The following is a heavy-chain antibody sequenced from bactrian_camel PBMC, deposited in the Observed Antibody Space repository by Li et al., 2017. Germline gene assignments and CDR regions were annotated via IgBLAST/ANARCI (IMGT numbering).Heavy chain of an antibody. Sequence: HVQLVESGGGLVQPGGSLRLSCVASGFFFDAYSMSWVRQAPGLGLEWVARITSDGSRTFYSDSVKGRFTISKDNAKNTLYLQMNSLKSEDTAMYYCAADIFRSCSGGADFAHWGRGTQVTVS. D-gene: IGHD2*01. CDR1: GFFFDAYS. V-gene: IGHV3-2*01. CDR3: AADIFRSCSGGADFAH. J-gene: IGHJ6*01. CDR2: ITSDGSRT.